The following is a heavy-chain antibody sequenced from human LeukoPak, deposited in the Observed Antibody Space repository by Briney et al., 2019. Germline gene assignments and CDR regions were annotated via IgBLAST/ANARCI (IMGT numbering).Heavy chain of an antibody. J-gene: IGHJ4*02. CDR1: GYTFTSYD. Sequence: ASVKVSCKASGYTFTSYDINWVRQATGQGLEWMGWMNPNSGNTGYAQKFQGRVTMTRNTSISTAYMELRSLRSENTAVYYCARYGSAVHDYGDYVAEDYWGQGTLVTVSS. D-gene: IGHD4-17*01. CDR2: MNPNSGNT. CDR3: ARYGSAVHDYGDYVAEDY. V-gene: IGHV1-8*01.